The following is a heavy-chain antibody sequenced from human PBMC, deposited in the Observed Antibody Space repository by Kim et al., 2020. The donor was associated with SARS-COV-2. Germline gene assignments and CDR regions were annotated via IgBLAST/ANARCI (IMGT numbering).Heavy chain of an antibody. Sequence: GGSLRLSCAASGFTFSSYAMHWVRQAPGKGLEWVAVISYDGSNKYYADSVKGRFTISRDNSKNTLYLQMNSLRAEDTAVYYCARDAGRWPVVTYFDYWG. J-gene: IGHJ4*01. CDR2: ISYDGSNK. D-gene: IGHD2-15*01. CDR3: ARDAGRWPVVTYFDY. V-gene: IGHV3-30*04. CDR1: GFTFSSYA.